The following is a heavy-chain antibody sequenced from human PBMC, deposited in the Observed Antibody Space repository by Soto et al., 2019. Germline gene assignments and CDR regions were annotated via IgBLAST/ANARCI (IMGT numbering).Heavy chain of an antibody. V-gene: IGHV3-23*01. CDR1: GFTFSGYA. D-gene: IGHD3-10*01. CDR2: INDSGDST. Sequence: EVRLLESGGGLVQPGGSLRLSCAASGFTFSGYAMSWVRQAPGKGLEWVSGINDSGDSTHYADSVKGRFTVSRDNSKRMLYLQTNSLRAEDTAISVCAYALYGGFTYWGQGTLVNVSS. J-gene: IGHJ4*02. CDR3: AYALYGGFTY.